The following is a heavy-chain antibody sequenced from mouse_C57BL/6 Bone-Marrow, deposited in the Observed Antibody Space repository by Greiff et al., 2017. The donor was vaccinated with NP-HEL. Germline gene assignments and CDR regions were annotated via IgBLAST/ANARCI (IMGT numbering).Heavy chain of an antibody. CDR2: FHPYNDDT. D-gene: IGHD2-5*01. CDR1: GYTFTTYP. V-gene: IGHV1-47*01. CDR3: ARGAYYSNYDAMDY. Sequence: VQLMESGAELVKPGASVKMSCKASGYTFTTYPIEWMKQNHGKSLEWIGNFHPYNDDTKYNEKFKGKATLTVEKSSSTVYLELSRLTSDDSAVYYCARGAYYSNYDAMDYWGQGASVTVSS. J-gene: IGHJ4*01.